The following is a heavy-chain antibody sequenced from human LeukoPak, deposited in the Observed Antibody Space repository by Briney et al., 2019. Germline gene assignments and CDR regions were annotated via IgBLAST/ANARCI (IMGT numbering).Heavy chain of an antibody. V-gene: IGHV4-4*07. CDR2: IYSSGST. J-gene: IGHJ4*02. CDR3: ARSILHSGGSCCWYFFDY. D-gene: IGHD2-15*01. CDR1: GGSISTYY. Sequence: RASETLSLTCTASGGSISTYYWIWIRQPAGKGLEWIGCIYSSGSTNYNPSLKRRVTMSIDTSKNEFSLQLSSVSVADTAVYYCARSILHSGGSCCWYFFDYWGQEALVTVSS.